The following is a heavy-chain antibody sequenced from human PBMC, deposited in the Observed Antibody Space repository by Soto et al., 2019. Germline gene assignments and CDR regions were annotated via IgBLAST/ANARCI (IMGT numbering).Heavy chain of an antibody. CDR2: IDPSDSYT. V-gene: IGHV5-10-1*01. CDR3: ARHKELVPAYYYYGMDV. CDR1: GYSFTSYW. J-gene: IGHJ6*02. D-gene: IGHD6-6*01. Sequence: PGESLKISCKGSGYSFTSYWISWVRQMPGKGLEWMGRIDPSDSYTNYSPSFQGHVTISADKSISTAYLQWSSLKASDTAMHYCARHKELVPAYYYYGMDVWGQGTTVTVSS.